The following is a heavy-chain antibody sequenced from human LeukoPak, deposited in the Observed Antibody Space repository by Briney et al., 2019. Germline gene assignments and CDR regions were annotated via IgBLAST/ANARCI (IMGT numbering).Heavy chain of an antibody. V-gene: IGHV3-64*01. CDR1: GFTFSSYA. J-gene: IGHJ3*02. D-gene: IGHD4-23*01. Sequence: PGGSLRLSCAASGFTFSSYAMHWVRQAPGKGLEYVSAISSNGGSTYYANSVKGRFTISRDNSKNTLYLQMGSLRAEDVAVYYCARGVGGNDDAFDIWGQGTMVTVSS. CDR3: ARGVGGNDDAFDI. CDR2: ISSNGGST.